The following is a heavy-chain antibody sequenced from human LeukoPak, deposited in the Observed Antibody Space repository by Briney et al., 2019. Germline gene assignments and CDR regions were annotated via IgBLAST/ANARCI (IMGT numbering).Heavy chain of an antibody. CDR3: ARAYDFWSGPGGY. CDR1: GFTFNTYR. V-gene: IGHV3-48*01. D-gene: IGHD3-3*01. CDR2: ISSSGSTI. J-gene: IGHJ4*02. Sequence: GGSLRLSCAASGFTFNTYRMNWVRQAPGKGLEWVSYISSSGSTIYYADSVKGRFTISRDNAKNSLYLQMNSLRAEDTAVYYCARAYDFWSGPGGYWGQGTLVTVSS.